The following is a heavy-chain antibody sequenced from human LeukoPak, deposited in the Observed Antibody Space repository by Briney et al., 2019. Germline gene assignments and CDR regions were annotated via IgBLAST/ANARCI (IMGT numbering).Heavy chain of an antibody. D-gene: IGHD4-17*01. J-gene: IGHJ4*02. CDR2: IIPIFGTA. CDR1: GGTFSSYA. V-gene: IGHV1-69*13. CDR3: ARDLRGDYLGGGVFDY. Sequence: SVKVSCKASGGTFSSYAISWVRQAPGQGLEWMGGIIPIFGTANYAQRFQGRVTITADESTSTAYMELSSLRSEDTAVYYCARDLRGDYLGGGVFDYWGQGTLVTVSS.